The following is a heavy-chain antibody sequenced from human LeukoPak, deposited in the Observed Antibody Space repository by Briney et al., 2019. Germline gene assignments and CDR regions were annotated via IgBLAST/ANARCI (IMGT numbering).Heavy chain of an antibody. CDR2: ITWNGGST. CDR3: ARGGGSIRHSYYYYVDV. J-gene: IGHJ6*03. Sequence: PGGSLRLSCAASGFAFNDYGMSWVRQAPGQGPEWVSGITWNGGSTDYAASVKGRFTISRDNAKNSLYLRMNSLRDEDTALYYCARGGGSIRHSYYYYVDVWGKGTTVTVSS. V-gene: IGHV3-20*04. D-gene: IGHD2-15*01. CDR1: GFAFNDYG.